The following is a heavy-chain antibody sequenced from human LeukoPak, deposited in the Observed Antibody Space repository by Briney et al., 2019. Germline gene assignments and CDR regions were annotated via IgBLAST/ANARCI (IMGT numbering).Heavy chain of an antibody. J-gene: IGHJ2*01. D-gene: IGHD5-24*01. CDR2: FDPEDGET. CDR3: ATGLGDGXLRYWXFDP. Sequence: ASVKVSCKVSGYTLTELSMHWVRQAPGKGLEWMGGFDPEDGETIYAQKFQGRVTMTEDTSTDTAYMELSSLRSEDTAVYYCATGLGDGXLRYWXFDPWXRXTLVXVSS. CDR1: GYTLTELS. V-gene: IGHV1-24*01.